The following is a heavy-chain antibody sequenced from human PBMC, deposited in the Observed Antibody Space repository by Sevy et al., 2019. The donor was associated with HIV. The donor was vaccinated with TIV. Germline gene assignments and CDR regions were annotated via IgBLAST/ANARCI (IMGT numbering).Heavy chain of an antibody. V-gene: IGHV4-39*01. CDR1: GCSISSSSYY. D-gene: IGHD3-3*01. CDR2: IYYSGST. Sequence: SETLSLTCTVSGCSISSSSYYWGWIRQPPGKGLEWIGSIYYSGSTYNNPSLKSRVTISVDSSKNQDSLKLSSVTAADTAAYYCAVITIFGVVTDNWFDPWGQGTRVTVSS. CDR3: AVITIFGVVTDNWFDP. J-gene: IGHJ5*02.